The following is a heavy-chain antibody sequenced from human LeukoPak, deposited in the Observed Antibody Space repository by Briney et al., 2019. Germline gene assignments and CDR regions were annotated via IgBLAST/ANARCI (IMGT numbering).Heavy chain of an antibody. J-gene: IGHJ4*02. Sequence: PGRSLRLSCAASGFTFDDYAMHWVRQAPGKGLEWVSGISQNSGSISYADSVKGRFTISRDNAKNSLYLQMNSLRAEDTALYYCAKDRSSGWYHYIDYWGQGTLVTVSS. V-gene: IGHV3-9*01. CDR3: AKDRSSGWYHYIDY. CDR2: ISQNSGSI. CDR1: GFTFDDYA. D-gene: IGHD6-19*01.